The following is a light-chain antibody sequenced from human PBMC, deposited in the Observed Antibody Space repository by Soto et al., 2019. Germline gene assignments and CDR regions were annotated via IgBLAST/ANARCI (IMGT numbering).Light chain of an antibody. CDR2: EVS. V-gene: IGLV2-14*01. CDR3: CSYTSSTNYV. J-gene: IGLJ1*01. CDR1: SSDISIYNY. Sequence: VLTQPASVSGSPGQSITISCTGTSSDISIYNYVSWYQQHPGKAPKLIIYEVSNRPSGISNRFSGAKSGNTASLTISGLQVEDEADYYCCSYTSSTNYVFGAGTKVTAL.